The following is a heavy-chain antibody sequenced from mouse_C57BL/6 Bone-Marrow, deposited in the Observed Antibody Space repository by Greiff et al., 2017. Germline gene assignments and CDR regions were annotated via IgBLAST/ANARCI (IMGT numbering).Heavy chain of an antibody. D-gene: IGHD4-1*01. J-gene: IGHJ2*01. V-gene: IGHV1-61*01. CDR1: GYTFTSYW. CDR2: IYPSDSET. CDR3: AREGTLGRCCFDY. Sequence: QVQLQQPGAELVRPGSSVKLSCKASGYTFTSYWMDWVKQRPGQGLEWIGNIYPSDSETHYNQKFKDKATLTVDKSSSTAYMQLSSLTSEDSAVYYCAREGTLGRCCFDYWGQGTTLTVSS.